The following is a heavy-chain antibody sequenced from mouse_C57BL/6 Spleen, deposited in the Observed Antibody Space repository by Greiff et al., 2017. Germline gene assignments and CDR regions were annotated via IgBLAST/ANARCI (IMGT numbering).Heavy chain of an antibody. CDR3: ARGAYDGPYFDY. CDR2: INPGSGGT. J-gene: IGHJ2*01. D-gene: IGHD2-3*01. V-gene: IGHV1-54*01. CDR1: GYAFTNYL. Sequence: VHLVESGAELVRPGTSVKVSCKASGYAFTNYLIEWVKQRPGQGLEWIGVINPGSGGTNYNEKFKGKATLTADKSSCTASMQLSSLTSEDSAVYFCARGAYDGPYFDYWGQGTTLTVSS.